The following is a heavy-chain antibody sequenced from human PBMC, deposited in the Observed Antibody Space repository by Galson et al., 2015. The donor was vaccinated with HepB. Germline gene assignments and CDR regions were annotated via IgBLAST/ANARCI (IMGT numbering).Heavy chain of an antibody. Sequence: QVQLQESGPGLVKPSETLSLTCTVSGGSISSYYWSWIRQPPGKGLEWIGYVYYSGSTNYNPSLKSRVAISVDTSKTHFSLILSSVTAADTAVYYCAKYGPVRGFDPWGQGTLVTVSS. J-gene: IGHJ5*02. CDR2: VYYSGST. CDR1: GGSISSYY. V-gene: IGHV4-59*08. CDR3: AKYGPVRGFDP. D-gene: IGHD2/OR15-2a*01.